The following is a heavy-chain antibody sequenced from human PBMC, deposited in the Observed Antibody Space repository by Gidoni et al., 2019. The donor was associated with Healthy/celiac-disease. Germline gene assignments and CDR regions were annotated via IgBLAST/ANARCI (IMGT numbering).Heavy chain of an antibody. Sequence: QVQLVESGGGVVQPGRSLRLSCAASGFTFRSYGMHWVRQAPGKGLEWVAVISYDGSNKYYADSVKGRFTISRDNSKNTLYLQMNSLRAEDTAVYYCAKGTRGAYDFWSYGYMDVWGKGTTVTVSS. CDR2: ISYDGSNK. V-gene: IGHV3-30*18. CDR1: GFTFRSYG. J-gene: IGHJ6*03. CDR3: AKGTRGAYDFWSYGYMDV. D-gene: IGHD3-3*01.